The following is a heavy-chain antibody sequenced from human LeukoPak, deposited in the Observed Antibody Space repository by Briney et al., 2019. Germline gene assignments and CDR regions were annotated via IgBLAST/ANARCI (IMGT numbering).Heavy chain of an antibody. D-gene: IGHD6-19*01. J-gene: IGHJ4*02. CDR1: GFTVSSNS. CDR2: IYSDNT. Sequence: GGSLRLSCTVSGFTVSSNSMSWVRQAPGKGLEWVSFIYSDNTHYSDSVKGRFTISRDNSRNTLDIEMNSLRPEDTAVYYCAKTSQYSSGWFDYWGQGTLVTVSS. CDR3: AKTSQYSSGWFDY. V-gene: IGHV3-53*01.